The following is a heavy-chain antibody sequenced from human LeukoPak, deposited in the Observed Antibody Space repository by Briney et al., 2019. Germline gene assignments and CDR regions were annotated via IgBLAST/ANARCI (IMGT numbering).Heavy chain of an antibody. D-gene: IGHD6-13*01. CDR2: ISSSSSTI. J-gene: IGHJ6*02. Sequence: GRSLRLSCAASGFTFSNYSMNWVRQAPGKGLEWVSYISSSSSTIYYADSVKGRFTISRDNAKNSLYLQMNSLRAEDTAVYYCARDQRVFALYYYYGMDVWGQGTTVTVSS. V-gene: IGHV3-48*04. CDR3: ARDQRVFALYYYYGMDV. CDR1: GFTFSNYS.